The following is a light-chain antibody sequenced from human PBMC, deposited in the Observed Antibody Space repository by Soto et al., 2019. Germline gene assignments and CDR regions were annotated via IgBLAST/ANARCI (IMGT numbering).Light chain of an antibody. CDR1: QSVSSY. J-gene: IGKJ4*01. CDR2: DAS. V-gene: IGKV3-11*01. CDR3: QQRSTWPLT. Sequence: NVLTQSPATLSLSPGERATLSCRASQSVSSYLAWYQQKPGQAPRLLIYDASNRATGIPARFSGSGSGTDFTLTISSLEPEDFAVYYCQQRSTWPLTFGGGTKVDIK.